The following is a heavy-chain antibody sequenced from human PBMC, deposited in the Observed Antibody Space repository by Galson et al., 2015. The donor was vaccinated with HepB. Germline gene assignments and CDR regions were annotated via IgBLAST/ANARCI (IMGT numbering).Heavy chain of an antibody. CDR2: IYYRGST. D-gene: IGHD6-13*01. J-gene: IGHJ4*02. CDR3: TRQRGPKQQLGYSDY. Sequence: CTVSGGSISSSSYYWGWIRQPPGKGLEWIGSIYYRGSTYYNPSLKSRVTISVDTSKNQFSLNLSSVTVADTAVYYCTRQRGPKQQLGYSDYWGQGTLVTVSS. V-gene: IGHV4-39*01. CDR1: GGSISSSSYY.